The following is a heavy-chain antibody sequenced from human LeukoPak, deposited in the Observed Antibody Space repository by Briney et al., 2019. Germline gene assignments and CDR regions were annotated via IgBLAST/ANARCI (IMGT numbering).Heavy chain of an antibody. CDR2: IYKSGST. CDR3: ARDGPQWLAAFDY. V-gene: IGHV4-61*01. D-gene: IGHD6-19*01. Sequence: PSETLSHTCTVSGGSISTDNYWGWIRQPPGKGLEWIGNIYKSGSTNYNPSLKSRVTISIDTSEKQFSLRLSSVTAADTAVYYCARDGPQWLAAFDYWGQGTLVTVSS. J-gene: IGHJ4*02. CDR1: GGSISTDNY.